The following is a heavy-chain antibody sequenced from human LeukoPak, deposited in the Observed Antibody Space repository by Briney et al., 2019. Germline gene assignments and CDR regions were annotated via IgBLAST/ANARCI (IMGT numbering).Heavy chain of an antibody. CDR3: ARDPYGDYALYNWFDP. J-gene: IGHJ5*02. CDR1: GFTFSSYS. CDR2: ISSSSSTI. V-gene: IGHV3-48*04. D-gene: IGHD4-17*01. Sequence: GGSLRLSCAASGFTFSSYSMNWVRQAPGKGLEWVSYISSSSSTIYYADSVKGRFTISRDNAKNSLYLQMNSLRAEDTAVYYCARDPYGDYALYNWFDPWGQGTLVPVSS.